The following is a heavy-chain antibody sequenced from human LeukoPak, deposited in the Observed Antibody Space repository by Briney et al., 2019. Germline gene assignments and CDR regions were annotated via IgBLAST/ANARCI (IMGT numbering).Heavy chain of an antibody. D-gene: IGHD6-13*01. CDR3: AKVSSSRSWGHFDY. Sequence: GGSLRLSCAVSGFTFSNYAMSWVRQPPGKGLEWVSTISTRGGGTYYAGSVRGRCTVSRDNSKNTLYLLMNSLGAEDTAIYFCAKVSSSRSWGHFDYWGQGTLATVSS. J-gene: IGHJ4*02. CDR2: ISTRGGGT. V-gene: IGHV3-23*01. CDR1: GFTFSNYA.